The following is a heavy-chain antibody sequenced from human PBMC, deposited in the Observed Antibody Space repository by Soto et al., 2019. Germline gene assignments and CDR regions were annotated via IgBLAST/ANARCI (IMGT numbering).Heavy chain of an antibody. CDR2: INHIGIT. CDR3: ARGDILIGSRNWFDP. V-gene: IGHV4-34*01. Sequence: QVQLQQWGAGLLKPSETLSLTCAVYGGSFINHYWSWIRQPPGKGLEWIGEINHIGITNYNPSLKSRVNLSVDTFKKQFSLKLSSVAAADTAVYYCARGDILIGSRNWFDPWGQGTLVTVSS. D-gene: IGHD3-9*01. J-gene: IGHJ5*02. CDR1: GGSFINHY.